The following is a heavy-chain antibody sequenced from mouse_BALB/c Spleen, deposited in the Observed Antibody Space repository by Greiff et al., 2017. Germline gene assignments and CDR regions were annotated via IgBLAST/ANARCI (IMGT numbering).Heavy chain of an antibody. Sequence: EVKLVESGGGLVKPGGSLKLSCAASGFAFSSYDMSWVRQTPEKRLEWVAYISSGGGSTYYPDTVKGRFTISRDNAKNTLYLQMSSLKSEDTAMYYCARRGGPFAYWGQGTLVTVSA. CDR2: ISSGGGST. V-gene: IGHV5-12-1*01. D-gene: IGHD1-1*02. CDR1: GFAFSSYD. J-gene: IGHJ3*01. CDR3: ARRGGPFAY.